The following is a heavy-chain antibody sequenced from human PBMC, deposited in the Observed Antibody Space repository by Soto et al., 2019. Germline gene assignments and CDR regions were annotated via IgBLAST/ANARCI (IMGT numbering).Heavy chain of an antibody. J-gene: IGHJ4*02. D-gene: IGHD4-17*01. Sequence: TSETLSLTCTVSGGSFSSSNYYWGWIRQPPVKGLEWIGNIFYGGGSGVAYYSPSLKSRVTISVDTSKNQFSLNMRSLTAADTAVYFCARRGGGDSLFDSWGQGKLVTVSS. CDR1: GGSFSSSNYY. CDR2: IFYGGGSGVA. CDR3: ARRGGGDSLFDS. V-gene: IGHV4-39*01.